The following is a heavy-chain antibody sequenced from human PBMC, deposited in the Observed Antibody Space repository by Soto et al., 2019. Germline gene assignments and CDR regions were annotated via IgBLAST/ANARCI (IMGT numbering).Heavy chain of an antibody. CDR2: INGGASRT. CDR3: ARDYSYGLDV. Sequence: GGSLRLSCGAFGFTFSSYWMHWVRQAPGKELVWISHINGGASRTTYADSVKGRFTISRDNAKNTLYLQMNSLRAEDTAVYYCARDYSYGLDVWGQGTTVTVSS. CDR1: GFTFSSYW. V-gene: IGHV3-74*01. D-gene: IGHD2-21*01. J-gene: IGHJ6*02.